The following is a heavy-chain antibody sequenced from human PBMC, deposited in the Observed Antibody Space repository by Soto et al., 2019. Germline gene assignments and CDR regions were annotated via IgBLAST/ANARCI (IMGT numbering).Heavy chain of an antibody. V-gene: IGHV4-59*01. J-gene: IGHJ5*02. D-gene: IGHD6-19*01. CDR2: IYYSGST. CDR1: GGSISSYY. CDR3: ARASGYTSGWYWFDP. Sequence: ETLSLTCTVSGGSISSYYWSWIRQPPGKGLEWIGYIYYSGSTNYNPSLKSRVTISVDTSKNQFSLKLSSVAAADTAVYYCARASGYTSGWYWFDPWGQGTLVTVSS.